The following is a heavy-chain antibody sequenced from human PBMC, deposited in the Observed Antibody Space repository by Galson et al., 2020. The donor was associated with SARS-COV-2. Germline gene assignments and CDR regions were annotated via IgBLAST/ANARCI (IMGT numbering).Heavy chain of an antibody. V-gene: IGHV3-30*04. CDR3: ARARSGSYLDAFDI. CDR1: GFTFSSYA. D-gene: IGHD1-26*01. Sequence: GGSLRLSCAASGFTFSSYAMHWVRQAPGKGLEWVAVISYDGSNKYSADSVKGRFTISRDNSKNTLYLQMNSLRAEDTAVYYCARARSGSYLDAFDIWGQGTMVTVSS. CDR2: ISYDGSNK. J-gene: IGHJ3*02.